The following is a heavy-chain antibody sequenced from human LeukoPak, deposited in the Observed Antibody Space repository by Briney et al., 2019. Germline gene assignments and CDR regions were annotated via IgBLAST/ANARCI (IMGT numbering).Heavy chain of an antibody. D-gene: IGHD3-3*02. CDR1: GFTFSSYA. J-gene: IGHJ4*02. Sequence: GGSLRLSCAASGFTFSSYAMHWVRQAPGKGLEWVAVISYDGSNKYYADSVKGRFTISRDNSKNTLYLQMNSLRAEDTAVYYCARAVIAFFDYWGQGTLVTVSS. V-gene: IGHV3-30-3*01. CDR2: ISYDGSNK. CDR3: ARAVIAFFDY.